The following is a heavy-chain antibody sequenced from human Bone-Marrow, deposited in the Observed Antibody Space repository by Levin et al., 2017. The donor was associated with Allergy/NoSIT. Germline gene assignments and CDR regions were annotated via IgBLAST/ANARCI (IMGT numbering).Heavy chain of an antibody. Sequence: AGGSLRLSCAASGFTFSNAWMSWVRQAPGKGLEWVGRIKSKTDGGTTDYAAPVKGRFTISRDDSKNTLYLQMNSLKTEDTAVYYCTTGSPRGYDWSWSTFDYWGQGTLVTVSS. D-gene: IGHD5-12*01. V-gene: IGHV3-15*01. CDR3: TTGSPRGYDWSWSTFDY. CDR1: GFTFSNAW. CDR2: IKSKTDGGTT. J-gene: IGHJ4*02.